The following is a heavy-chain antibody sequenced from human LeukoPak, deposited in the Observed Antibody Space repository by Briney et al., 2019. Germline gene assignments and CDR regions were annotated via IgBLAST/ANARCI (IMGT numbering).Heavy chain of an antibody. J-gene: IGHJ4*02. CDR3: ARDRTLYSSAPGGDY. CDR2: IWYDGSNK. V-gene: IGHV3-33*01. D-gene: IGHD6-19*01. CDR1: GFTFSSYG. Sequence: GGSLRLSCAASGFTFSSYGMHWVRQAPGKGLEWVAVIWYDGSNKYYADSVKGRFTISRDNSKNTLYLQMNSLRAEDTAVYYCARDRTLYSSAPGGDYWGQGTLATVSS.